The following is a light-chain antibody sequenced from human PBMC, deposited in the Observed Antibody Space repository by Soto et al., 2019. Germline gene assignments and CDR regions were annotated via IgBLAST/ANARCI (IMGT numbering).Light chain of an antibody. CDR3: QQSYSTPLT. J-gene: IGKJ4*01. Sequence: DIQMTQSPSSLSASVGARVTITCRASQSISSYLNWYQQKPGKAPKLLIYAASSLQSGVPSRFSGSGSGTDFTLTISSLQPEDVATYSGQQSYSTPLTFGGGTKVEIK. CDR1: QSISSY. CDR2: AAS. V-gene: IGKV1-39*01.